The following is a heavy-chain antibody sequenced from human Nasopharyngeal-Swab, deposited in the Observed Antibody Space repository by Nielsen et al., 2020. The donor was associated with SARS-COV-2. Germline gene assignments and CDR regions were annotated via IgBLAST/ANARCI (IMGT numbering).Heavy chain of an antibody. V-gene: IGHV3-23*01. J-gene: IGHJ4*02. Sequence: GGSLRLSCAASGFTFSSYAMSWVRQAPGKGLEWVSAISGSGGSTYYAGSVKGRFTISRDNSKNTLYLQMNSLRAEDTAVYYCAKASLRDGYWPDWGQGTLVTVSS. CDR3: AKASLRDGYWPD. D-gene: IGHD2-21*02. CDR1: GFTFSSYA. CDR2: ISGSGGST.